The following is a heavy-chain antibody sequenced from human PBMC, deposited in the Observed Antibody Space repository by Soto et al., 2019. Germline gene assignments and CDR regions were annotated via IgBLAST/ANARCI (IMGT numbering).Heavy chain of an antibody. Sequence: SETLSLTCTVSGGSISSYYWSWIRQPPGKGLEWIGYIYYSGSTNYNPSLKSRVTISVDTSKNQFSLKLTSVTTADTAVYFCAREGNLGRWIQPLDSWGQGTLVTVSS. CDR1: GGSISSYY. CDR2: IYYSGST. V-gene: IGHV4-59*01. CDR3: AREGNLGRWIQPLDS. J-gene: IGHJ4*02. D-gene: IGHD2-2*03.